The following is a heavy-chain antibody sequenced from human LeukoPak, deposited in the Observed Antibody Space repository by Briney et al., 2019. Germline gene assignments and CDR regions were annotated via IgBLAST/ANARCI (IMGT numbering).Heavy chain of an antibody. CDR2: RQPGNVS. Sequence: GGSLRLSCTVSGFGVSSNHVAWVRQAPGKGLEWVSVRQPGNVSYYADSVKGRFATSADSSKNCLYLQMNNLRSEDTALYYCARERDYDTYFDYWGPGTLVIVSS. V-gene: IGHV3-53*01. D-gene: IGHD3-22*01. J-gene: IGHJ4*02. CDR1: GFGVSSNH. CDR3: ARERDYDTYFDY.